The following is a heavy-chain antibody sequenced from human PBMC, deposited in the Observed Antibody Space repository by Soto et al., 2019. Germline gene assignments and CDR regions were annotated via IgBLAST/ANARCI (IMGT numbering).Heavy chain of an antibody. J-gene: IGHJ6*02. V-gene: IGHV3-66*01. Sequence: PGGSLRLSCAASGFTVSSKYMTWVRQAPGKGLEWVSLIQSGGTTYYADSVKGRFTISRDTSENTLHLQTDSLRVEDTAVYYCARDDVLCDGGRCYGMDVWGQGTTVTVSS. CDR1: GFTVSSKY. CDR3: ARDDVLCDGGRCYGMDV. CDR2: IQSGGTT. D-gene: IGHD2-15*01.